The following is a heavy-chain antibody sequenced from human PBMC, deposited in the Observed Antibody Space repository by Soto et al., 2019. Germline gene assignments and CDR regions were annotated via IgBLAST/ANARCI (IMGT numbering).Heavy chain of an antibody. D-gene: IGHD2-21*02. V-gene: IGHV1-69*02. Sequence: QVQLVQSGAEVKKPGYSVKVSCKASGGTFSSYTISWVRQAPGQGLEWMGRIIPILGIANYAQKFQGRVTITADKSTSTAYMELSSLRSEDTAVYYCARGVTGPHAFDIWGQGTMVTVSS. J-gene: IGHJ3*02. CDR1: GGTFSSYT. CDR3: ARGVTGPHAFDI. CDR2: IIPILGIA.